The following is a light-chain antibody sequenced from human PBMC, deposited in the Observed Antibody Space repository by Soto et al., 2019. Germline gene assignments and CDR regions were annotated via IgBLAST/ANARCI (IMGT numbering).Light chain of an antibody. CDR1: QSVSSKY. Sequence: EIVLTQSPGTLSLSPGERSTLSCRASQSVSSKYLAWYQQKPGQAPRVLIYGTSIRASGVPERFSGGGSGTDFTLTISRLEPEDLAVYYCQQYGSSLFTFGPGTKVDF. V-gene: IGKV3-20*01. J-gene: IGKJ3*01. CDR2: GTS. CDR3: QQYGSSLFT.